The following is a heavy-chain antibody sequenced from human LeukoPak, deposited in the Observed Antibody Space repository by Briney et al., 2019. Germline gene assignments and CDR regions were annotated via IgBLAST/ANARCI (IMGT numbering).Heavy chain of an antibody. D-gene: IGHD3-22*01. CDR3: AKDLVDYYDSSGYQNY. CDR1: GYTFTSYD. CDR2: MNPNSGNT. J-gene: IGHJ4*02. Sequence: ASVKVSCKASGYTFTSYDINWVRQATGQGLEWMGWMNPNSGNTGYAQKFQGRVTMTRNTSISTAYMELSSLRSEDTAVYYCAKDLVDYYDSSGYQNYWGQGTLVTVSS. V-gene: IGHV1-8*01.